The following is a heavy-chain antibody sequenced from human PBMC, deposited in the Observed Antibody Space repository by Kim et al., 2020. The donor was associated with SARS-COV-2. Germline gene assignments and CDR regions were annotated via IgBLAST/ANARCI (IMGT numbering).Heavy chain of an antibody. V-gene: IGHV3-11*01. CDR3: ARGSLWGGDY. Sequence: GGSLRHSCAASGFTFSDFAMSWIRQAPGKGLEWLSYIGGSGSAIYYADSVKGRFTISRDNAKNSLYLQMNSLRVEDTAVYYCARGSLWGGDYWGQGTLVT. D-gene: IGHD3-10*01. J-gene: IGHJ4*02. CDR2: IGGSGSAI. CDR1: GFTFSDFA.